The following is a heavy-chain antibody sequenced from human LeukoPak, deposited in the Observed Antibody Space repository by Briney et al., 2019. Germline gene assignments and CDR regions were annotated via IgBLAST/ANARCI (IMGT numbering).Heavy chain of an antibody. CDR1: GDSVSSNSAA. V-gene: IGHV6-1*01. J-gene: IGHJ5*02. D-gene: IGHD2-15*01. Sequence: SQTLSLTFAISGDSVSSNSAAWNWIRQSPSRGLEWLGRTYYRSKWYNDYAVSVKSRITINPDTSKNQFSLQLNSVTPEDTAVYYCARERAVVVVVEGWFDPWGQGTLVTVSS. CDR3: ARERAVVVVVEGWFDP. CDR2: TYYRSKWYN.